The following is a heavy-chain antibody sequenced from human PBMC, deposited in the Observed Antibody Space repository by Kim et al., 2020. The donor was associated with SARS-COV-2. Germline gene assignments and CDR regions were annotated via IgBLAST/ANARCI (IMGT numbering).Heavy chain of an antibody. CDR1: GGSISNSNW. CDR3: AMYYYGSGSPPGYYGMDV. D-gene: IGHD3-10*01. V-gene: IGHV4-4*02. Sequence: SETLSLTCAVSGGSISNSNWWSWVRQPPGKGLEWIGEIYHSGSTNYNPSLKSRVTISVDKSKNQFSLKLSSVSAADTAVYYCAMYYYGSGSPPGYYGMDVWGQGTTVTVSS. J-gene: IGHJ6*02. CDR2: IYHSGST.